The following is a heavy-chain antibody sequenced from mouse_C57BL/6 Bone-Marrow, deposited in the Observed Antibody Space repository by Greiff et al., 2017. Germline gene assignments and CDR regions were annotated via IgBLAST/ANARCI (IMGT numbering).Heavy chain of an antibody. CDR1: GYTFTSYW. J-gene: IGHJ2*01. CDR3: ARDYYGSSWFDY. V-gene: IGHV1-55*01. CDR2: IYPGSGST. Sequence: QVQLQQPGAELVKPGASVKMSCKASGYTFTSYWITWVKQRPGQGLEWIGDIYPGSGSTNSNEKFKSKATLTVDTSSSTAYMQLSSLTSEDSAVYYCARDYYGSSWFDYWGQGTTLTVSS. D-gene: IGHD1-1*01.